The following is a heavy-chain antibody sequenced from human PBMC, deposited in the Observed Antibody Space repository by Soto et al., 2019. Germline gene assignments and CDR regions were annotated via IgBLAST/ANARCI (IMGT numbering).Heavy chain of an antibody. V-gene: IGHV4-4*07. CDR1: GGSISRYY. J-gene: IGHJ4*02. Sequence: QVQLQESGPGLVKPSETLSLTCTVSGGSISRYYWSWIRQPAGKGLEWIGRIYTSGSTNYNPSLKSRVTMSVDTSKNQFSLKLSCVTAADTAVYYCARSIAAAGMGIFDYWGQGTLVTVSS. CDR2: IYTSGST. D-gene: IGHD6-13*01. CDR3: ARSIAAAGMGIFDY.